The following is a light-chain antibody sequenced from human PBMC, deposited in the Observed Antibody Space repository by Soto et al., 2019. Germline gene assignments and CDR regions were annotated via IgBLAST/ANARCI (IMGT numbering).Light chain of an antibody. CDR1: SSDVGGYDF. J-gene: IGLJ1*01. V-gene: IGLV2-14*01. CDR2: QVR. Sequence: QSALTQPASVSGSPGQSITISCTGTSSDVGGYDFVSWYQQHPGKAPKLMIYQVRNRPSGVSDRFSGSKSGNTASLTISGLQAEDEDDYYCSSYTSSSTLLYLFGTGTKVTVL. CDR3: SSYTSSSTLLYL.